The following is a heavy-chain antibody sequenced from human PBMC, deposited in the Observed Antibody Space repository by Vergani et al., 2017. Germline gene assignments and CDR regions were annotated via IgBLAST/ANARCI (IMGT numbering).Heavy chain of an antibody. CDR3: ARAAVAGDFDY. CDR2: INHSGGST. D-gene: IGHD6-19*01. J-gene: IGHJ4*02. CDR1: GYTFTSYY. V-gene: IGHV1-46*01. Sequence: VQLVQSGAEVKKPGASVKVSCKASGYTFTSYYMHWVRQAPGQGLEWMGIINHSGGSTSYAQKFQGRVTMTRDTSTSTVYMELSSLRSEDTAVYSCARAAVAGDFDYWGQGTLVTVSS.